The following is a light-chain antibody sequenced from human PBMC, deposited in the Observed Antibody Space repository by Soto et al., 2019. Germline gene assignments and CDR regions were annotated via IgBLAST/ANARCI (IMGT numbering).Light chain of an antibody. CDR3: QQYNSYPWT. Sequence: DIQMTQSPSTLSASVGDRVTITCRASQSISSWLAWYQQKPGKAPKLLIYDASSLESGVPSRFSGSGSGTAFTLTLSSLQPDDFATYDCQQYNSYPWTFGQGTKVDIK. CDR1: QSISSW. J-gene: IGKJ1*01. V-gene: IGKV1-5*01. CDR2: DAS.